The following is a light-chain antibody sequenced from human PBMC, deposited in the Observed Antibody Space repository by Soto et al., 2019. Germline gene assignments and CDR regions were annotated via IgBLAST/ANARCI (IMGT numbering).Light chain of an antibody. J-gene: IGKJ1*01. CDR1: QSISDT. CDR2: SAS. V-gene: IGKV3-15*01. Sequence: ELVMTQSPATLSVSPGGRATLSCRASQSISDTLAWYQQKPGQAPRLLIYSASRRATGFPGRFSGSGSGTDFTLNISSLQSEDRAGYDCQQYNNWPWTFGQGTKVEIK. CDR3: QQYNNWPWT.